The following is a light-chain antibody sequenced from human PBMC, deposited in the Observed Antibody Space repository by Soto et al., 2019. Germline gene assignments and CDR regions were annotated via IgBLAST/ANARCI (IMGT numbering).Light chain of an antibody. CDR3: QQCGSSPIT. J-gene: IGKJ5*01. CDR2: GAS. V-gene: IGKV3-20*01. Sequence: EIVLTQSPCTLSLSPGERATLXXRASQSVSSSYLAWYQQKPGQAPRVXIYGASSRATGIPDRFSGSGSGTDFTLTISRLEPEDFAVYYCQQCGSSPITFGQGTRLEIK. CDR1: QSVSSSY.